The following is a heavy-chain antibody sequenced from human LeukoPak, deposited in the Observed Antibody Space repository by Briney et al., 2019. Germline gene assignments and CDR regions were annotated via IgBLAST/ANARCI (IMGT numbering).Heavy chain of an antibody. V-gene: IGHV4-59*02. CDR2: IYYSGST. J-gene: IGHJ5*02. Sequence: PSETLSLTCTVSGGSGSHYYWTWIRQPPGKGLEWIGYIYYSGSTNYNPSLKSRVTISVDTSKNQFSLKLSSVTAADTAVYYCARILGGYCSSTSCYGKRFDPWGQGTLVTVSS. D-gene: IGHD2-2*01. CDR3: ARILGGYCSSTSCYGKRFDP. CDR1: GGSGSHYY.